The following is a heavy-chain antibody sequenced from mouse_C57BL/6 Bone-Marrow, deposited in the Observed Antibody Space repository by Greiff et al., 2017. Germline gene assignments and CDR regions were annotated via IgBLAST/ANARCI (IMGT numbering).Heavy chain of an antibody. D-gene: IGHD2-4*01. J-gene: IGHJ4*01. CDR2: IYPRSGNT. CDR1: GYTFTSYG. CDR3: ARAGDYERESLDV. V-gene: IGHV1-81*01. Sequence: QVQLQQSGAGLARPGASLKLSCKASGYTFTSYGISWVQQSTGQGLEWIGEIYPRSGNTYYTENVKGKVTMTADKSCSTAYMEMRSLTSEDTAVYYCARAGDYERESLDVWGKGTSVTVSS.